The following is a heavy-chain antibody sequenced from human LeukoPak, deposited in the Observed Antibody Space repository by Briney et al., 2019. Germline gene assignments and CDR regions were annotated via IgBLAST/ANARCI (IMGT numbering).Heavy chain of an antibody. V-gene: IGHV1-69*13. CDR2: IIPIFGTA. CDR3: AAPPPEDIVVVPAAMYGMDV. CDR1: GGTFSSYA. D-gene: IGHD2-2*01. J-gene: IGHJ6*02. Sequence: SVKVSCKASGGTFSSYAISWVRQAPGQGLEWMGGIIPIFGTANYAQKFQGRVTITADESTSTAYMELSSLRSEDTAAYYCAAPPPEDIVVVPAAMYGMDVWGQGTTVTVSS.